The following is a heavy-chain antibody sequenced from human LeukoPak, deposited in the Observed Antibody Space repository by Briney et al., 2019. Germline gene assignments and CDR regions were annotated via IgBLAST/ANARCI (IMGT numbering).Heavy chain of an antibody. Sequence: GASVKVSCRASGYTFTGYYMHWVRQAPGQRPEWMGWINPNSGGTNYAQKFQGRVTMTRDTSISTTSMELSGLRSDDTAVYYCARENGAYCSGGSCYDAFDIWGQGTMVTVSS. CDR3: ARENGAYCSGGSCYDAFDI. CDR2: INPNSGGT. V-gene: IGHV1-2*02. J-gene: IGHJ3*02. CDR1: GYTFTGYY. D-gene: IGHD2-15*01.